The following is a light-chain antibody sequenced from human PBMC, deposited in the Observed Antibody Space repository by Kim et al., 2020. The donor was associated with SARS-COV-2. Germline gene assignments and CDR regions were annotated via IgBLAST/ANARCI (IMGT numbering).Light chain of an antibody. V-gene: IGKV3-11*01. J-gene: IGKJ3*01. CDR3: RQRSNWRIFT. CDR1: RRVGSS. CDR2: DAS. Sequence: LPGERATPSSRTGRRVGSSISGYQQQPGQPPRLLIYDASTTAASSTARLSGSGSGAAFSLPTSSLEPEDFAVYYCRQRSNWRIFTFGPGTKVDIK.